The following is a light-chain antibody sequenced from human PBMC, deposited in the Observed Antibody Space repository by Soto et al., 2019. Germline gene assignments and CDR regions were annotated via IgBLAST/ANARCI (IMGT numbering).Light chain of an antibody. CDR2: WAI. CDR3: QQYYSTPLT. V-gene: IGKV4-1*01. CDR1: RILVYSPNNKNY. J-gene: IGKJ4*01. Sequence: DSWSTQSHASLAVCLCGRATINGKASRILVYSPNNKNYLAWYQQRPGQPPKLLIYWAITRESGVPDRFSGSGSGTDFTLTISSLQAEDVAVYYCQQYYSTPLTFGGGTNVDIK.